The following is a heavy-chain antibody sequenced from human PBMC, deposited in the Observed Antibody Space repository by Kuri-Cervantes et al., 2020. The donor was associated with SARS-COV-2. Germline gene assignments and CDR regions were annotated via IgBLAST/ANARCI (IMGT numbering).Heavy chain of an antibody. Sequence: SVKVSCKASGGTFSSYAISWVRQAPGQGLEWMGGIIPIFGTANYAQKFQGRVTITADGSTSTAYMELSSLRSEDTAVYYCATTIFGVVPLGYGWNYWGQGTLVTVSS. V-gene: IGHV1-69*13. CDR3: ATTIFGVVPLGYGWNY. D-gene: IGHD3-3*01. J-gene: IGHJ4*02. CDR2: IIPIFGTA. CDR1: GGTFSSYA.